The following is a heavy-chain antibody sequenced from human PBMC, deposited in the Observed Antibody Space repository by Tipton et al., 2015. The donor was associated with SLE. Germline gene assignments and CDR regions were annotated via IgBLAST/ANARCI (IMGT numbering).Heavy chain of an antibody. J-gene: IGHJ4*02. CDR3: ARARDY. V-gene: IGHV4-4*02. CDR2: IHHSGRT. Sequence: TLSLTCTVSGGSISSNIWWSWVRQAPGKGLEWIAEIHHSGRTNYNPSLKSRVTISVDTSKNQFSLKLSSVTAADTAVYYCARARDYWGQGTLVTVSS. CDR1: GGSISSNIW.